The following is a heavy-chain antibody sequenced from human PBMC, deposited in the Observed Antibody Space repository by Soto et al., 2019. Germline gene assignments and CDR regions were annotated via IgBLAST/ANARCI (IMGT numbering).Heavy chain of an antibody. J-gene: IGHJ6*02. CDR3: ARDVGFSSTSCYYYYYYGMDV. CDR1: GFTFSSYA. Sequence: GGSLRLSCAAFGFTFSSYAMHWVRQAPGKRQEWVAVISYDGSNKYYADSVKGRFTISRDNSKNTLYLQMNSLRAEDTAVYYCARDVGFSSTSCYYYYYYGMDVWGQGTTVTVYS. CDR2: ISYDGSNK. D-gene: IGHD2-2*01. V-gene: IGHV3-30*01.